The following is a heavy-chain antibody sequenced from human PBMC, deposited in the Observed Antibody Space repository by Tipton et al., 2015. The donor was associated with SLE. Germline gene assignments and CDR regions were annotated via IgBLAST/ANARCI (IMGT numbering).Heavy chain of an antibody. CDR1: GFTFSSYA. CDR3: ARDLLHWGFDY. CDR2: ISYDGSNK. D-gene: IGHD7-27*01. V-gene: IGHV3-30*04. J-gene: IGHJ4*02. Sequence: SLRLSCAASGFTFSSYAMHWVRQAPGKGLEWVAVISYDGSNKYYADSVKGRFTISRDNSKNTLYLQMNSLRAEDTAVYYRARDLLHWGFDYWGQGTLVTVSS.